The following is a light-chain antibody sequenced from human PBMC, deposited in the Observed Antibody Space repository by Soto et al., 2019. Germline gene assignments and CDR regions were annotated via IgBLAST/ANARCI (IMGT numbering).Light chain of an antibody. CDR1: QSIRTN. Sequence: EIMMTQSPATVSVSPGERATLSCRASQSIRTNVAWYQQKPGQALRLLIYDASTRATGLSSRFSGSGSGTEFTLTNSSLQSEDVAIYYCQQYNDWPPLTFGGGTRLEI. CDR3: QQYNDWPPLT. J-gene: IGKJ4*01. V-gene: IGKV3-15*01. CDR2: DAS.